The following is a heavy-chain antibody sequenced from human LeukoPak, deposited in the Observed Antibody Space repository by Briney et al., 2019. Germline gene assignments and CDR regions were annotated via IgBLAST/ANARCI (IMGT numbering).Heavy chain of an antibody. D-gene: IGHD1-14*01. J-gene: IGHJ4*02. Sequence: SETLSLTCTVSGGSISSYYWSWIRQPPGKGLEWIGYIYYSGSTNYNPSLKSRVTISVDTSKNQFSLKLSSVTAADTAVYYCARTELFDYFDYWGQGTLVTVSS. CDR1: GGSISSYY. CDR2: IYYSGST. CDR3: ARTELFDYFDY. V-gene: IGHV4-59*01.